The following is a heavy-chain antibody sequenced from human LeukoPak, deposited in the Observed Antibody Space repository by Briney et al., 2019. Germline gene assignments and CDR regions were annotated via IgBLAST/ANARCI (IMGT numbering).Heavy chain of an antibody. CDR2: INHSGST. J-gene: IGHJ4*02. CDR3: ARRXTARITMIVVVIXGAYYFDY. Sequence: SETLSLTCAVYGGSFSGYYWSWIRQPPGKGLEWIGEINHSGSTNYNPSLKSRVTISVDTSKNQFSLKLSSVTAADTAVYYCARRXTARITMIVVVIXGAYYFDYWGQGTLVTVSS. V-gene: IGHV4-34*01. D-gene: IGHD3-22*01. CDR1: GGSFSGYY.